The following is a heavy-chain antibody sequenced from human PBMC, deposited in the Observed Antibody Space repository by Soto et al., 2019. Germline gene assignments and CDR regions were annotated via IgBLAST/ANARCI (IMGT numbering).Heavy chain of an antibody. V-gene: IGHV1-2*02. CDR3: AILVGASSSDY. J-gene: IGHJ4*02. Sequence: EASVKVSFKASGYTFTGYFIHWVRQAPGQGLEWMGWINSNSGDTNYAQKFQGRVTMTRDTSISTAYMELSRLRSDDTAVYYCAILVGASSSDYWGQGTLVTVSS. D-gene: IGHD1-26*01. CDR2: INSNSGDT. CDR1: GYTFTGYF.